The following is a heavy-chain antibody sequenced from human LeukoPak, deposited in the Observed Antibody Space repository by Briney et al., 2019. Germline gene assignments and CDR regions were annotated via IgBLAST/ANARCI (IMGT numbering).Heavy chain of an antibody. CDR2: IIPIFGRA. J-gene: IGHJ5*02. CDR3: AREGDGYNSPNWFDP. Sequence: SVKVSCKASGGSFRSYAICWVRQAPGHRLEWTGGIIPIFGRANYAQKFQSRVTITTDESTSTAYMELSSLRSEDTAVYYCAREGDGYNSPNWFDPWGQGTLVTVSS. CDR1: GGSFRSYA. V-gene: IGHV1-69*05. D-gene: IGHD5-24*01.